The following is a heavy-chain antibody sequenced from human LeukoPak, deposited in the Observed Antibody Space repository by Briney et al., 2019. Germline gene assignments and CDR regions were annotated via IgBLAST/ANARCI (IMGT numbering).Heavy chain of an antibody. CDR3: TTEHGSGSYYNLFDY. CDR2: IKRKSDGRTT. Sequence: GGSLRLSCAASGFTLSNAWMSWVSQAPGKGLEWVGRIKRKSDGRTTDYAAPVKDRITTLRDDSKTTLDQQMISLKTEDTAVYYCTTEHGSGSYYNLFDYWGQGTLVTVSS. V-gene: IGHV3-15*01. CDR1: GFTLSNAW. J-gene: IGHJ4*02. D-gene: IGHD3-10*01.